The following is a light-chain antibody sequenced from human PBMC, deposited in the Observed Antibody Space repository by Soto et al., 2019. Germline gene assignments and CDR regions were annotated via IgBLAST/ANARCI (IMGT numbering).Light chain of an antibody. J-gene: IGKJ1*01. V-gene: IGKV1-6*01. CDR2: AAS. CDR3: LQDHDYPWT. CDR1: QDIGND. Sequence: IRLTQSPSFLSASVGDRVTITCRASQDIGNDLGWYQQRPGEAPELLLYAASTLRSGVPSRFSGSGSGTQFTLTINNLQPEDSATYFYLQDHDYPWTFGHGTKVDIK.